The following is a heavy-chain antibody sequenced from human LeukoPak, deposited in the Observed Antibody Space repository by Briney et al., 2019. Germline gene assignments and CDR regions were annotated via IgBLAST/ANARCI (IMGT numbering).Heavy chain of an antibody. J-gene: IGHJ5*02. Sequence: SETLSLTYTVSGGSISSYYWSWIRQPPGKGLEWIGYIYTSGSTNYNPSLKSRVTISVDTSKNQFSLKLSSVTAADTAVYYCARYVPAAITSWFDPWGQGTLVTVSS. CDR1: GGSISSYY. CDR2: IYTSGST. CDR3: ARYVPAAITSWFDP. D-gene: IGHD2-2*02. V-gene: IGHV4-4*09.